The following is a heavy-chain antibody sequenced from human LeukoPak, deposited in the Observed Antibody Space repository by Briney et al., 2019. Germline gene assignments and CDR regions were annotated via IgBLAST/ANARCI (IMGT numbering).Heavy chain of an antibody. CDR1: GFTVSSNY. CDR3: ARDSSSFPNYFDS. V-gene: IGHV3-53*01. D-gene: IGHD2/OR15-2a*01. J-gene: IGHJ4*02. Sequence: GESLKISCEGTGFTVSSNYMSWVRQAPGKGLEWVSLIYSAGSTFYADSVRGRFTISRDNSKNTLYLQMNSLRAEDTALYFCARDSSSFPNYFDSWGQGTLVTVSS. CDR2: IYSAGST.